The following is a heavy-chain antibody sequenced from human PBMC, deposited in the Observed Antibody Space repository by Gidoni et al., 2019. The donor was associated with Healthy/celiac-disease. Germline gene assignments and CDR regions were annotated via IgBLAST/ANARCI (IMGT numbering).Heavy chain of an antibody. Sequence: QVQLVQSGAEVTKPGASVKVSCKASGYTFTGYYMHWVRQAPGQGLEWMGWINPNSGGTNYAQKFQGRVTMTRDTSISTAYMELSRLRSDDTAVYYCARDSSRIAAAKYYFDYWGQGTLVTVSS. J-gene: IGHJ4*02. CDR1: GYTFTGYY. CDR2: INPNSGGT. V-gene: IGHV1-2*02. D-gene: IGHD6-13*01. CDR3: ARDSSRIAAAKYYFDY.